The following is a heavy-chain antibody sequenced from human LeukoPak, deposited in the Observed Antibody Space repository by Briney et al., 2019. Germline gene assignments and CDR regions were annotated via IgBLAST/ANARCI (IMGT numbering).Heavy chain of an antibody. CDR3: ARSIVVVPAALNWFAP. J-gene: IGHJ5*02. CDR1: GGSISSGGYS. V-gene: IGHV4-30-2*01. D-gene: IGHD2-2*01. Sequence: SETLSLTCAVSGGSISSGGYSWSWLRQPPGKGLEWIVYIYHSGSTYYNPSLKSRVTISVDRSKNQFSLKLSSVSAADTAVYYCARSIVVVPAALNWFAPWGQGTLVTVSS. CDR2: IYHSGST.